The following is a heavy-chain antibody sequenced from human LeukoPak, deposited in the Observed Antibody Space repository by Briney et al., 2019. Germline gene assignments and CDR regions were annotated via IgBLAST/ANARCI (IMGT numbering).Heavy chain of an antibody. CDR1: GFTFSSYA. D-gene: IGHD3-10*01. J-gene: IGHJ3*02. V-gene: IGHV3-23*01. CDR3: AKSRDYYGSGGGDAFDI. Sequence: HTGGSLRLSCAASGFTFSSYAMSWVRQAPGKGLDWVSGISGNGGAPHYADSVKGRFTISRDNSKNTLYLQMNSLRAEDTAVSYCAKSRDYYGSGGGDAFDIWGQGTMVTVSS. CDR2: ISGNGGAP.